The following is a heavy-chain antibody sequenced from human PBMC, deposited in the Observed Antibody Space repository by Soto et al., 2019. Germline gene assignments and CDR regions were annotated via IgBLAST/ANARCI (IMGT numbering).Heavy chain of an antibody. CDR2: IYYSGST. D-gene: IGHD2-21*02. V-gene: IGHV4-30-4*01. Sequence: SETLSLTCTVSGGSISSGDYYWSWIRQPPGKGLEWIGYIYYSGSTYYNPSLKSRVTISVDTSKNQFSLKLSSVTAADTAVYYCARDGGGGDPYYYYGMDVWGQGTTVTVSS. J-gene: IGHJ6*02. CDR1: GGSISSGDYY. CDR3: ARDGGGGDPYYYYGMDV.